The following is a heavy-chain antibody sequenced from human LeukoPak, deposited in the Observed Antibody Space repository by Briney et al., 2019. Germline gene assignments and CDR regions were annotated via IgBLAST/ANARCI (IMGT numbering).Heavy chain of an antibody. CDR2: ITYDGSST. CDR1: GFTFSSYW. V-gene: IGHV3-74*01. Sequence: GGSPRLSCAASGFTFSSYWMHWVRQAPGKGLVWVSRITYDGSSTCYADSVKGRFTISRDNSKNTLYLQMNSLRAEDTAVYYCASNYYCATQGGIGDSFDIWLQGTMV. J-gene: IGHJ3*02. D-gene: IGHD3-10*01. CDR3: ASNYYCATQGGIGDSFDI.